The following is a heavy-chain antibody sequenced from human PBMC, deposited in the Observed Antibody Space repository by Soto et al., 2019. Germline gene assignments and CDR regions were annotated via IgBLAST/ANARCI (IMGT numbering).Heavy chain of an antibody. V-gene: IGHV4-30-4*01. J-gene: IGHJ5*01. CDR2: IFYSCST. CDR3: ASRVSLIRAVWGFDP. D-gene: IGHD3-10*01. CDR1: PGSIISGDHY. Sequence: SESLSLTCTLSPGSIISGDHYWTCIRQSPGKGLGWIGHIFYSCSTYYNPSLKSRLTMALATSKNQFSLNLSSVTAADTAAYYCASRVSLIRAVWGFDPWGQGTLVTVSS.